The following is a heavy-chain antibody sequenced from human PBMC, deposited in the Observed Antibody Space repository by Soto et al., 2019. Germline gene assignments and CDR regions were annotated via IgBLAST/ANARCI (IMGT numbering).Heavy chain of an antibody. D-gene: IGHD7-27*01. CDR1: GGSISSYY. V-gene: IGHV4-59*01. J-gene: IGHJ5*02. Sequence: QVQLQESGPGLVKPSETLSLTCTVSGGSISSYYWCWIRQRPGQGLEWIGYVYYGGSTNYNPTLKSRVTKSVVTSKDQFSLKLSSVTAADTAVYYCARPHWGSGGWDNGFDPWGQGTMVTVSS. CDR2: VYYGGST. CDR3: ARPHWGSGGWDNGFDP.